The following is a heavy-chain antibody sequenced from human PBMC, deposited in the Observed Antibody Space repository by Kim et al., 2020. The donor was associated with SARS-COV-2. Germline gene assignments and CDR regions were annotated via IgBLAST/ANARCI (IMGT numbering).Heavy chain of an antibody. CDR1: GGTFSSYA. J-gene: IGHJ3*02. D-gene: IGHD2-21*02. CDR2: IIPILGIA. V-gene: IGHV1-69*04. CDR3: ARVRGSEGDYCGGDCYTPRAFDI. Sequence: SVKVSCKASGGTFSSYAISWVRQAPGQGLEWMGRIIPILGIANYAQKFQGRVTITADKSTSTAYMELSSLRSEDTAVYYCARVRGSEGDYCGGDCYTPRAFDIWGQETMVTVSS.